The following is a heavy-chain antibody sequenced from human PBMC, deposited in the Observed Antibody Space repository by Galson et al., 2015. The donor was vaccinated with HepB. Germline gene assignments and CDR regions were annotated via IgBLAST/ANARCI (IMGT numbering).Heavy chain of an antibody. Sequence: QSGAEVKKPGESLRISCKASGYNFLAYWITWVRQMPGKALEWMGKIDPRDSSSQYSPSFQGQVTISDDKSAMTAFLQWDRLKASDTAIYYCVRSFCSGGACLDFWGQGTLVTVSS. V-gene: IGHV5-10-1*01. J-gene: IGHJ4*02. CDR1: GYNFLAYW. D-gene: IGHD2-15*01. CDR3: VRSFCSGGACLDF. CDR2: IDPRDSSS.